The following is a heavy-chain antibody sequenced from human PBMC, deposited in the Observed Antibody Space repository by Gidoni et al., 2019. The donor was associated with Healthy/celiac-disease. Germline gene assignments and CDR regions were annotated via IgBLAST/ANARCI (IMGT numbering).Heavy chain of an antibody. Sequence: QITLKESGPTLVKPTQTLTLTCTFSGFSLSTSGVGVGWIRQPPGKALEWLALIYWDDDKRYSPSLKSRLTITKDTSKNQVVLTMTNMDPVDTATYYCAHSRHDYSNYVVLRKGSSSEYYFDYWGQGTLVTVSS. V-gene: IGHV2-5*02. CDR2: IYWDDDK. D-gene: IGHD4-4*01. J-gene: IGHJ4*02. CDR1: GFSLSTSGVG. CDR3: AHSRHDYSNYVVLRKGSSSEYYFDY.